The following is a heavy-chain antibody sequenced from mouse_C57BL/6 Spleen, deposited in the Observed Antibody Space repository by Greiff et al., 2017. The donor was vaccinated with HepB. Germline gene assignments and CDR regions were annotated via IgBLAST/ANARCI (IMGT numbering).Heavy chain of an antibody. CDR3: ARAGYYGDYYAMDY. Sequence: VHLVESGPGLVAPSQSLSITCTVSGFSLTSYGVHWVRQPPGKGLEWLVVIWSDGSTTYNSALKSRLSISKDNSKSQVFLKMNSLQTDDTAMYYCARAGYYGDYYAMDYWGQGTSVTVSS. J-gene: IGHJ4*01. V-gene: IGHV2-6*03. CDR2: IWSDGST. D-gene: IGHD1-1*02. CDR1: GFSLTSYG.